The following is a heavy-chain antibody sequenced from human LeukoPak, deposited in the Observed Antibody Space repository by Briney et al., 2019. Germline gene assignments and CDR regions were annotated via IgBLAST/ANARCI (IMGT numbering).Heavy chain of an antibody. CDR2: ISSSSTYI. Sequence: GGSLRLSCVASGFTFTDHPMNWVRQAPGKGLEWVSSISSSSTYIYYADSVKGRFTVSRDNAKNSLYLQMNSLRAEDTAVYFCASQYTSSRIFDDWGQGTLVTVSS. CDR3: ASQYTSSRIFDD. D-gene: IGHD6-13*01. V-gene: IGHV3-21*01. J-gene: IGHJ4*02. CDR1: GFTFTDHP.